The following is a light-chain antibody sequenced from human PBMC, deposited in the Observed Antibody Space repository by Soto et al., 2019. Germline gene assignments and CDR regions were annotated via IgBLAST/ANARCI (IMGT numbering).Light chain of an antibody. V-gene: IGLV1-40*01. CDR3: QSYDGGLGVSKI. J-gene: IGLJ2*01. CDR1: SSNIGAGYD. Sequence: QSVLTQPPSVSGAPGQRVTISCTGSSSNIGAGYDVHWYQQLPITAPKLLIYSNNNRPSGVPDRFSGSRSGTSASLAITGLQPEDEADYYCQSYDGGLGVSKIFGGGTKLTVL. CDR2: SNN.